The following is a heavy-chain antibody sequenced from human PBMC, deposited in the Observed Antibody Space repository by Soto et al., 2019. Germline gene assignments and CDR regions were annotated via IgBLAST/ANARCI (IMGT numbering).Heavy chain of an antibody. CDR1: GYTFTGYY. V-gene: IGHV1-8*02. Sequence: ASVKVSCKASGYTFTGYYMHWVRQATGQGLEWMGWMNPNSGNTGYAQKFQGRVTMTRNTSISTAYMELSSLRSEDTAVYYCARGLISMTTVIDYWGQGTLVTVSS. D-gene: IGHD4-17*01. CDR2: MNPNSGNT. J-gene: IGHJ4*02. CDR3: ARGLISMTTVIDY.